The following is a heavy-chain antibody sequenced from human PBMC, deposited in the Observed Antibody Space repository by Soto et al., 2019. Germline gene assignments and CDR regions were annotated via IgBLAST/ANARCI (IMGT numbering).Heavy chain of an antibody. CDR2: INVYNGNT. J-gene: IGHJ4*01. CDR1: GYTFSSYG. V-gene: IGHV1-18*01. D-gene: IGHD3-22*01. Sequence: ASVKVSCKASGYTFSSYGISWVRQAPGQGLEWMGWINVYNGNTNYAQKLQGRVTMTTDTSTSTAYMELRSLRSDDTAVYYCARVDPSEYYYDSSGYQVSYYFDNWG. CDR3: ARVDPSEYYYDSSGYQVSYYFDN.